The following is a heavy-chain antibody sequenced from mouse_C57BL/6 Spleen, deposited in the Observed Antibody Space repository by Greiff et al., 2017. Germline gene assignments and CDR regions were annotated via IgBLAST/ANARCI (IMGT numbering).Heavy chain of an antibody. CDR3: ARDGGLRRRGWFAD. D-gene: IGHD2-2*01. V-gene: IGHV1-18*01. CDR2: INPNNGGT. CDR1: GYTFTDYN. J-gene: IGHJ3*01. Sequence: VQLQQSGPELVKPGASVKIPCKASGYTFTDYNMDWVKQSHGKSLEWIGDINPNNGGTSYNQKFKGKATLTVDKSSSTAYMELRSLTSEDTAVYYGARDGGLRRRGWFADWGKGTLVTVSA.